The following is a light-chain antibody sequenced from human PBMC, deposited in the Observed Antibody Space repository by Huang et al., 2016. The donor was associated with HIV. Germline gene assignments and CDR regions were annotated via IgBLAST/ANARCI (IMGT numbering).Light chain of an antibody. CDR1: QSILDNSNNKSC. CDR2: WAS. CDR3: HQYYDIPQT. V-gene: IGKV4-1*01. J-gene: IGKJ1*01. Sequence: DIVVTQSPDSLTVSLGERATVNCKSSQSILDNSNNKSCLAWYQLKPGQSPRLLIYWASTRESGVPVRFSGSGSGTEFSLTITSLQAEDVGVYYCHQYYDIPQTFGQGTKVEI.